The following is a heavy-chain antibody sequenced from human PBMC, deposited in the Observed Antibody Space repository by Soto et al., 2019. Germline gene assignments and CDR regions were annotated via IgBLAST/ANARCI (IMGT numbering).Heavy chain of an antibody. CDR2: IYYSGST. CDR1: GGSISSSSYY. J-gene: IGHJ6*02. V-gene: IGHV4-39*01. CDR3: ARLPPYGSGSSFCDYYGMDV. Sequence: QLQLQESGPGLVKPSETLSLTCTVSGGSISSSSYYWGWIRQPPGKGLEWIGSIYYSGSTYYNPSLKSRVTISVDTYKNQFSLKLSSVTAADTAVYYCARLPPYGSGSSFCDYYGMDVWGQGTTVTVSS. D-gene: IGHD3-10*01.